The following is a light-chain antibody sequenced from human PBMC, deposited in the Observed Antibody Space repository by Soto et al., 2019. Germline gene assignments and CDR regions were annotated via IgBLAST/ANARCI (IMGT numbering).Light chain of an antibody. V-gene: IGKV3-20*01. CDR3: QQYGISPT. CDR2: DVS. Sequence: EIVLMQSPGTLSLSPGVRATLSCRSSHSVSSNYLAWYQQKPGQAPRLLIYDVSSRATGIPDRFSGSGSGTDFTLTISRLEPVDFAVYYCQQYGISPTFGQGTKVEIK. J-gene: IGKJ1*01. CDR1: HSVSSNY.